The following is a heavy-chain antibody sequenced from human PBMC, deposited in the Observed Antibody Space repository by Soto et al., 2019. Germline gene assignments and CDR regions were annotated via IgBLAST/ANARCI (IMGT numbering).Heavy chain of an antibody. J-gene: IGHJ6*02. V-gene: IGHV4-30-4*01. CDR2: IYDSGST. CDR1: GGSISSYH. Sequence: SETLSLTCTVSGGSISSYHWSWIRQPPGKGLEWIGYIYDSGSTYYNASLQSRVTISLDTSKNQFSLKLTSVSAADTAVYYCARGGNYYGLRVWGQGTTFTVSS. CDR3: ARGGNYYGLRV.